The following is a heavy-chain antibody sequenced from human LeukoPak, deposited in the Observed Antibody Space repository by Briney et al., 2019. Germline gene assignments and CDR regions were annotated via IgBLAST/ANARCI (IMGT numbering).Heavy chain of an antibody. CDR3: ARLSGIAAAVGY. Sequence: ASERVSCKASGYTFTGYYMHWVRQAPGQGLEWMGWINPNSGGTNYAQKFQGRVTMTRDTSISTAYMELSRLRSDDTAVYYCARLSGIAAAVGYWGQGTLVTVSS. V-gene: IGHV1-2*02. J-gene: IGHJ4*02. D-gene: IGHD6-13*01. CDR2: INPNSGGT. CDR1: GYTFTGYY.